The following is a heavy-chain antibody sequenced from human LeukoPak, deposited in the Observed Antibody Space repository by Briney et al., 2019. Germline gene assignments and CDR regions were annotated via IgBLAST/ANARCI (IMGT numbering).Heavy chain of an antibody. V-gene: IGHV3-7*01. CDR2: IKQDGSEK. Sequence: PGGSLRLSCAASGFTFDDYGMSWVRQAPGKGLEWVANIKQDGSEKYYVDSVKGRFTISRDNAKNSLYLQMNSLRAEDTAVYYCARIERTSYYDFWSGYYTCFYFDYWGQGTLVTVSS. J-gene: IGHJ4*02. D-gene: IGHD3-3*01. CDR1: GFTFDDYG. CDR3: ARIERTSYYDFWSGYYTCFYFDY.